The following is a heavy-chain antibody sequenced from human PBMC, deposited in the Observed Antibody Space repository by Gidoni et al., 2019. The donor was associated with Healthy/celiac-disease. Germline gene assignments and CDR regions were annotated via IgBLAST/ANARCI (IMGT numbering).Heavy chain of an antibody. J-gene: IGHJ6*02. CDR3: ARATGGEVPAAIDYYGMDV. V-gene: IGHV1-2*02. Sequence: QVQLVQSGAEVKKPGASVKVSCKASGYTFTGYYLHWVRQATGQGLEWMGWINPNSGGTNYAQKFQGRVTMTRDTSISTAYMELSRLRSDDTAVYYCARATGGEVPAAIDYYGMDVWGQGTTVTVSS. CDR2: INPNSGGT. D-gene: IGHD2-2*01. CDR1: GYTFTGYY.